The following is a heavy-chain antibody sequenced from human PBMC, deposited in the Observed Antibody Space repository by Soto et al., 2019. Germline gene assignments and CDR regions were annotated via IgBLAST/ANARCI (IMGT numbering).Heavy chain of an antibody. CDR1: GDSISISSHY. Sequence: SETLSLTCTVSGDSISISSHYWAWIRQPPGKGLKWIANIYYSGSTYYNPSLKSRLTISLDTSKNQFSLSLSSVTAADTAVYYCARITILGVLTYYMDVWGKGTTVTVSS. V-gene: IGHV4-39*01. CDR2: IYYSGST. J-gene: IGHJ6*03. CDR3: ARITILGVLTYYMDV. D-gene: IGHD3-3*01.